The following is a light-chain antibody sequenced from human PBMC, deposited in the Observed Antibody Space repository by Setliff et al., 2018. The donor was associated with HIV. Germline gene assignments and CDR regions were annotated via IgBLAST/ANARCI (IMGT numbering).Light chain of an antibody. V-gene: IGLV2-14*01. CDR3: SSYAITNTLP. J-gene: IGLJ1*01. CDR2: EVS. Sequence: LTQPASVSGSPGQSITISCIGSISDIGSYDYVSWYQLHPGEVPRLLIYEVSHRPSEISHRFSASKSGNTASLTISGLQTEDEADYYCSSYAITNTLPFGTGTKVTVL. CDR1: ISDIGSYDY.